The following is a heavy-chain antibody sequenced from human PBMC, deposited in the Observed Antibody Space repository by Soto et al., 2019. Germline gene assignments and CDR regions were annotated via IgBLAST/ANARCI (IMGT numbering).Heavy chain of an antibody. CDR3: ATVAPTDSDYYYSGMDV. D-gene: IGHD3-22*01. V-gene: IGHV1-18*01. Sequence: QVELVQSGAKVKKPGASVKASCKTSGYMFISWVRQAPGQGLEWMGWISTYTGNTDYAQKFQGRVTMTTDTSTSTGYMELWSLTSDDTAVYYCATVAPTDSDYYYSGMDVWGQGTTVTVSS. CDR1: GYMF. J-gene: IGHJ6*02. CDR2: ISTYTGNT.